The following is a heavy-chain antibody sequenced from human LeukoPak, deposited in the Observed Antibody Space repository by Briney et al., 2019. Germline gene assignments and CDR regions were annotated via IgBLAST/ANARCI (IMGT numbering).Heavy chain of an antibody. CDR1: GFTFHNYW. J-gene: IGHJ4*02. D-gene: IGHD6-19*01. V-gene: IGHV3-7*01. CDR3: ARIGGSGWTNDF. Sequence: GGSLRLSCAPSGFTFHNYWLSWVRQAPGKGLEWVANISQDGSEKYYVDSMKGRFTISRDNAKMSLYLEMNSLRVEDTAVYYCARIGGSGWTNDFWGQGTLVTVSS. CDR2: ISQDGSEK.